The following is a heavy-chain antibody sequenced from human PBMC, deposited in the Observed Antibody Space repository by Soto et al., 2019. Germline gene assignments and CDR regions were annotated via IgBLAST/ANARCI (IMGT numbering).Heavy chain of an antibody. V-gene: IGHV3-23*01. D-gene: IGHD6-19*01. CDR1: GFTFSSCA. CDR3: AKSGWLVNYFDY. J-gene: IGHJ4*02. CDR2: ISGIGGST. Sequence: SGGSLRLSCAASGFTFSSCAMSWVRQAPGKGLERVSTISGIGGSTYYADSVKGRFTISRDNSKNTLYLQMNSLRAEDTAVYFCAKSGWLVNYFDYWGQGILVTVSS.